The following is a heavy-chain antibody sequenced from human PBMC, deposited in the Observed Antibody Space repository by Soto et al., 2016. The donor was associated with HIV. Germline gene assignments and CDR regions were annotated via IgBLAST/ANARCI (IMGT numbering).Heavy chain of an antibody. J-gene: IGHJ4*03. D-gene: IGHD5-18*01. Sequence: EVQLVESGGGLVKPGGSLRLSCAASGFTFSRYTMHWVRQTPGKGLEWLSFVSRSGDDVDYADSVKGRFTISGDNARNLLYLQMSSLRDDDTAVYYCARELAEFTTMVSELDYVGPGTLVIVSS. V-gene: IGHV3-21*01. CDR3: ARELAEFTTMVSELDY. CDR1: GFTFSRYT. CDR2: VSRSGDDV.